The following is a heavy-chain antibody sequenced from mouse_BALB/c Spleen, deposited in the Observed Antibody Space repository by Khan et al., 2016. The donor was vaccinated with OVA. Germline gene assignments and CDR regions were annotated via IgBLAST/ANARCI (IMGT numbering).Heavy chain of an antibody. V-gene: IGHV1S134*01. J-gene: IGHJ2*01. CDR3: TTAYYRYYVDY. D-gene: IGHD2-12*01. CDR2: IYPGNGYT. CDR1: GSTFTSYG. Sequence: VQLQQSGAELGRPGSSVKLSCKTSGSTFTSYGIKWVKQRPGQGLEWIGYIYPGNGYTEYNEKFQGKAILTSDTSSSTAYMQLRSLTSEDSAIYFCTTAYYRYYVDYWGQGTTLTGSS.